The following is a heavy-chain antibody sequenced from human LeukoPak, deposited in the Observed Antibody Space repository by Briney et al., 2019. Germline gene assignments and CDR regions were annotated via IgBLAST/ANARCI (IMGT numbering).Heavy chain of an antibody. V-gene: IGHV3-23*01. Sequence: GGSLRLSCAASGFAFSSYAMRWVRQAPGKGLDWVSTISGSGATTSCADSVKGRFTISRDNSKNTLYLQMNSLRAEDTAVYYCTRHGPYGAVDDFDYWGQGALVTVSP. J-gene: IGHJ4*02. CDR2: ISGSGATT. CDR1: GFAFSSYA. CDR3: TRHGPYGAVDDFDY. D-gene: IGHD3-10*01.